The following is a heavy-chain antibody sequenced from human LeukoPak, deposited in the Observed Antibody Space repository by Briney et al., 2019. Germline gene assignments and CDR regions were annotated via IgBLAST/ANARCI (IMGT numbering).Heavy chain of an antibody. D-gene: IGHD4-17*01. V-gene: IGHV3-23*01. CDR1: RFPFNPYA. Sequence: PGGSLTLLRTPCRFPFNPYAMMCVPQATGKGAVGVSAIRGGGDSAFYAECVKVRFTISRDNSKYTLFLQMNSLRAEDTAVYYGAGDPNGDDIGAFDMWGPGTMVTVSS. J-gene: IGHJ3*02. CDR2: IRGGGDSA. CDR3: AGDPNGDDIGAFDM.